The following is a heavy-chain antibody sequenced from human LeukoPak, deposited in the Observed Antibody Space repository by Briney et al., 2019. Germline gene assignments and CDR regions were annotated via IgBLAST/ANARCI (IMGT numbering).Heavy chain of an antibody. CDR1: GFTFSSYA. J-gene: IGHJ4*02. V-gene: IGHV3-23*01. Sequence: GGSLRLSCAASGFTFSSYAMSWVRQALGKGLEWVSAISGSGGSTYYADSVKGRFTISRDKSKNTLYLQMNSLRAEDTAVYYCAKVSYDDSSGYYDYWGQGTLVTVSS. CDR3: AKVSYDDSSGYYDY. CDR2: ISGSGGST. D-gene: IGHD3-22*01.